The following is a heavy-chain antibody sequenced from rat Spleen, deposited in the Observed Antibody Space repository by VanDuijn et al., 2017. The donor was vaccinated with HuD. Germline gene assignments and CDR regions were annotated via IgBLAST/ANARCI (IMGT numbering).Heavy chain of an antibody. CDR1: GFSLTSNG. Sequence: QVQLKESGPGLVQPSQTLSLTCTVSGFSLTSNGVHWVRQPPGKGLEWMGGLWGDGSTDYNSALKSRLSISRDTSKSQVFLKMNSLQTDDTAIYFCTRRGTQDYWGQGVMVTVSS. V-gene: IGHV2-1*01. CDR3: TRRGTQDY. J-gene: IGHJ2*01. CDR2: LWGDGST. D-gene: IGHD3-5*01.